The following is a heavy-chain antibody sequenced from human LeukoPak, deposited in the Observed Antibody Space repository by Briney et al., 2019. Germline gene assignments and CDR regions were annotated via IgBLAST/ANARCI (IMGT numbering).Heavy chain of an antibody. Sequence: PGGSLRLSCSASGITFGNNWMHWVRQGPGKGLLWIPRINRDGGGAIYADSVKGRFTVSRDNAKNTLYLQMNSLRAEDTAVYYCARDVPHNWFDTWGQGTLVTVSS. CDR2: INRDGGGA. CDR1: GITFGNNW. CDR3: ARDVPHNWFDT. J-gene: IGHJ5*02. V-gene: IGHV3-74*01.